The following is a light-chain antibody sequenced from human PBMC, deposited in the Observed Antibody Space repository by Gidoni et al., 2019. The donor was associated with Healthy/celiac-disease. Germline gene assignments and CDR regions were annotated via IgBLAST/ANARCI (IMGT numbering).Light chain of an antibody. CDR1: QGISNY. V-gene: IGKV1-27*01. CDR3: QKYNSALFT. Sequence: DIQMIPSPSSLSASVGDRVTITCRASQGISNYLAWYQQKPGKVPKLLIYAASTLQSGVPSRFSGSGSGTDFTLTISSLQPEDVATYYCQKYNSALFTFGPGTKVDIK. J-gene: IGKJ3*01. CDR2: AAS.